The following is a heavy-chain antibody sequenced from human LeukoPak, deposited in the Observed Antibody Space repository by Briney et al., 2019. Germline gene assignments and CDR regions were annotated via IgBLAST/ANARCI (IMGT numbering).Heavy chain of an antibody. D-gene: IGHD1-26*01. Sequence: SETLSLTCAVSGGSISSSNWRSWVRQPPGKGLEWIGEIYHSGSTNYNPSLKSRVTISVDKSKNQFSLKLSSVTAADRAVYYCARAPRSGSYYAGHGWFDPWGQGTLVTVSS. CDR2: IYHSGST. CDR1: GGSISSSNW. CDR3: ARAPRSGSYYAGHGWFDP. V-gene: IGHV4-4*02. J-gene: IGHJ5*02.